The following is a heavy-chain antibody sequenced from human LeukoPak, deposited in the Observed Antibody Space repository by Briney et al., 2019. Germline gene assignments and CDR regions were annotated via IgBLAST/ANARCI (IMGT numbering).Heavy chain of an antibody. CDR2: MNAKSGGT. CDR1: GYTFTGYY. CDR3: AREESGIRLDS. J-gene: IGHJ5*01. Sequence: ASVKVSCKASGYTFTGYYIHWVRQAPGQGLEWMGWMNAKSGGTNYARKYQGRVTMTRDTSIGTAYMEVSRLRSDDTAVYYCAREESGIRLDSWGQGTLVTVSS. V-gene: IGHV1-2*02. D-gene: IGHD2-15*01.